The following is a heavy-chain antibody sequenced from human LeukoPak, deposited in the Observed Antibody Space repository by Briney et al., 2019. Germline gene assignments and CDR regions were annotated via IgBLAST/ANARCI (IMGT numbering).Heavy chain of an antibody. CDR3: ARVVLGFSSGWLRGVPNYFDY. J-gene: IGHJ4*02. CDR1: GFTFSSYW. CDR2: INHSGST. D-gene: IGHD6-19*01. Sequence: PGGSLRLSCTASGFTFSSYWMSWVRQAPGKGLEWIGEINHSGSTNYNPSLKSRVTISVDTSKNQFSLKLSSVTAADTAVYFCARVVLGFSSGWLRGVPNYFDYWGQGTLVTVSS. V-gene: IGHV4-34*01.